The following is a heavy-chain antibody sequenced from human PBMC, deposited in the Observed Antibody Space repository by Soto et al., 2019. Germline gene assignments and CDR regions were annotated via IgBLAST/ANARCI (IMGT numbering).Heavy chain of an antibody. V-gene: IGHV1-24*01. CDR3: ATVGVVTAHPNYYYYMDV. D-gene: IGHD3-3*01. CDR1: GYTLTELS. J-gene: IGHJ6*03. Sequence: GASXKVSCKVSGYTLTELSMHWVRQAPGKGLEWMGGFDPEDGETIYAQKFQGRVTMTEDTSTDTAYMELSSLRSEDTAVYYCATVGVVTAHPNYYYYMDVWGKGTTVTVSS. CDR2: FDPEDGET.